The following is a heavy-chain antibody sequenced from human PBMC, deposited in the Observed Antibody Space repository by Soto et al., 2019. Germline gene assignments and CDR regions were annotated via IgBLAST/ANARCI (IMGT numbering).Heavy chain of an antibody. CDR3: ANMRPELSSGSFYD. CDR1: GFTFSSYA. J-gene: IGHJ4*02. D-gene: IGHD3-10*01. V-gene: IGHV3-23*01. Sequence: GRSLRLSCAASGFTFSSYAMSWVRQAPGKGLEWVSAISGSGGSTYYADSVKGRFTISRDNSKNTLYLQMNSLRAEDTAVYYCANMRPELSSGSFYDWGQGTLVTVSS. CDR2: ISGSGGST.